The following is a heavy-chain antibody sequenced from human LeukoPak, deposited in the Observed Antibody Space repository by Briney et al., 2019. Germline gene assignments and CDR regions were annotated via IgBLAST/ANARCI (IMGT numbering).Heavy chain of an antibody. Sequence: PSETLSLTCAVSGGFMSTYFWNWIRQPPGKGLEWIGNIYNSGYTNYNPSLKSRVTISADTSKNQFSLKLSSVTAADTAVYYCARDYRSSSGWTVDYWGQGTLVTVSS. CDR2: IYNSGYT. V-gene: IGHV4-59*01. D-gene: IGHD6-19*01. CDR1: GGFMSTYF. J-gene: IGHJ4*02. CDR3: ARDYRSSSGWTVDY.